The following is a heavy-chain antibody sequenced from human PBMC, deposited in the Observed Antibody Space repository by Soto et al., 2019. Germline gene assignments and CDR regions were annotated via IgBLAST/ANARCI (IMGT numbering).Heavy chain of an antibody. V-gene: IGHV3-11*01. CDR2: IRNSGRIT. CDR3: ARDHGGGGLTLEY. J-gene: IGHJ4*02. CDR1: GFIFSDYY. Sequence: QVHLEESGGGLVKPGGSLRLSCTASGFIFSDYYMSWIRQAPGKGLEWVSDIRNSGRITHHADSVEGRFTISRDNAKDSLYRKMTSLRPEDSAIYYCARDHGGGGLTLEYWGQGTLVTVSS. D-gene: IGHD3-16*01.